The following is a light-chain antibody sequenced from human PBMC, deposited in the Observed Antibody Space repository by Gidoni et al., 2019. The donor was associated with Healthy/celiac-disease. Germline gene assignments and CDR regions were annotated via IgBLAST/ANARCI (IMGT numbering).Light chain of an antibody. CDR1: ALPKKD. V-gene: IGLV3-10*01. J-gene: IGLJ1*01. CDR3: HSTDSSGNVYV. CDR2: EDT. Sequence: YELTQPPSVSVSPGQTARITCSGDALPKKDASWYQQKSGQAPVLVIYEDTTRPSGIPERFSGSNSGTMATLTISGAQVEDEADYYCHSTDSSGNVYVFGTGTKVTVL.